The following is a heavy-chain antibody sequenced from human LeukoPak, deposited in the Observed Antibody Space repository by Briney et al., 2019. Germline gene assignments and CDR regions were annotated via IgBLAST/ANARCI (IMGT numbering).Heavy chain of an antibody. CDR2: IYTGGTT. V-gene: IGHV4-61*02. J-gene: IGHJ1*01. CDR3: ARAPSRAAAGHTD. CDR1: GGSPTTISYY. Sequence: SQTLSPTCTLSGGSPTTISYYWTWTRQPAGKGLEWIGRIYTGGTTNYNPSLKSRVTISVDTSKNQFSLKLSSVTAADTAVYYCARAPSRAAAGHTDWGQGTLVTVSS. D-gene: IGHD6-13*01.